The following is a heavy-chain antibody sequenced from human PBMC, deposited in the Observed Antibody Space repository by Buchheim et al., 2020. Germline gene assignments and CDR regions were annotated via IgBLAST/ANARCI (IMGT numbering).Heavy chain of an antibody. D-gene: IGHD6-19*01. CDR1: GFTFSASG. CDR2: ISYDGREK. Sequence: QVHLVESGGGVVQPGGSLRLSCAASGFTFSASGLYWVRQAPGKGLEWVAVISYDGREKYYADSVKGRFTVSRDDSKNTVFLQMNSLRAEDTAVYYCAKDRPVAQWGFDYWGQGTL. J-gene: IGHJ4*02. V-gene: IGHV3-30*18. CDR3: AKDRPVAQWGFDY.